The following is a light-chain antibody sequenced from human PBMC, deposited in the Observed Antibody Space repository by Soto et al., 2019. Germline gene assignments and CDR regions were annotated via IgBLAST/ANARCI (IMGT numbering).Light chain of an antibody. Sequence: DIQMTRSPSTLSASVGDRVTITCRASQSISSWLAWYQQKPGKAPKLLIYKASSLESGVPSRFSGGGSGTEFTLTISSLQPDDFATYYCQQYERFATFGQGTKVDIK. CDR1: QSISSW. J-gene: IGKJ1*01. V-gene: IGKV1-5*03. CDR2: KAS. CDR3: QQYERFAT.